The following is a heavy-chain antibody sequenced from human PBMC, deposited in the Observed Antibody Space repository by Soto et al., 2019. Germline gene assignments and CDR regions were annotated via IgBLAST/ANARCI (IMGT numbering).Heavy chain of an antibody. V-gene: IGHV3-64*01. CDR3: ASRGNGSRCPNAYMAV. CDR2: ISNNGAHT. J-gene: IGHJ6*03. Sequence: EAQLVESGGGLVQPGGSLRLSCAASGFTFSNYEMHWVRQAPGKGLEYVSGISNNGAHTDYAKSVKGRFTISRDNSKTTRNLQMGGLGAEKMALNYGASRGNGSRCPNAYMAVWGKGTPLTVSS. D-gene: IGHD6-13*01. CDR1: GFTFSNYE.